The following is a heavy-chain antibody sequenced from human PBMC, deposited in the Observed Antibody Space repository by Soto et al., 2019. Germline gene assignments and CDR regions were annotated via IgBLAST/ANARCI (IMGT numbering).Heavy chain of an antibody. V-gene: IGHV4-59*08. CDR2: IYYSGST. Sequence: PSETLSLTCTVSGGSISSYYWSWIRQPPGKGLEWIGYIYYSGSTNYNPSLKSRVTISVDTSKNQFSLKLSSVTAADTAVYYCARRTRRNYYGSGSFYYMDVWGKGTTVTVSS. J-gene: IGHJ6*03. CDR3: ARRTRRNYYGSGSFYYMDV. D-gene: IGHD3-10*01. CDR1: GGSISSYY.